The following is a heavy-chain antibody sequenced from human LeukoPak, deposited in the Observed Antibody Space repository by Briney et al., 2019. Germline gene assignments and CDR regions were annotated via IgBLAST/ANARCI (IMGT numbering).Heavy chain of an antibody. D-gene: IGHD3-22*01. J-gene: IGHJ4*02. V-gene: IGHV3-23*01. CDR1: GFTFSSYA. Sequence: PGGSLRLSCAASGFTFSSYAMSWVRQAPGKGLEWVSGISTSGGSTSYADSVKGRFTISRDNPRNTLYMQMNSLRAEDTALYYCAIMHRYYDGSGYWVQWGQRTLVTVSS. CDR3: AIMHRYYDGSGYWVQ. CDR2: ISTSGGST.